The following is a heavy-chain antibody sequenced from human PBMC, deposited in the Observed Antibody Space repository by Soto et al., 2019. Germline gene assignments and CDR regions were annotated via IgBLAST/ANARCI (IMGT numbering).Heavy chain of an antibody. CDR2: IIPIFGTA. J-gene: IGHJ6*02. D-gene: IGHD5-18*01. CDR1: VGTFSSYA. CDR3: ARTDTAPTYYYYGMDV. Sequence: SVKVSCKASVGTFSSYAISWVRQAPGQGLEWMGGIIPIFGTANYAQKFQGRVTITADESTSTAYMELSSLRSEDTAVYYCARTDTAPTYYYYGMDVWGQGTTVTVSS. V-gene: IGHV1-69*13.